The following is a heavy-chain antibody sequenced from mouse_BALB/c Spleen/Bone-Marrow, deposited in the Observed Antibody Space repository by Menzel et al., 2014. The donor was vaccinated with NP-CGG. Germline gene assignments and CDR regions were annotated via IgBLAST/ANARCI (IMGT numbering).Heavy chain of an antibody. V-gene: IGHV1-5*01. Sequence: EGKLMESGTVLGRPGGSGEMSCKASGYTFTSHWVHWVKKGPGQGLGWIGAIXPGNSDTSYNQKFKGKAKLTAVTSTSTAYMELSSLTNEDSAVYYCTRLDGNLFTYWGQGTLVTVSA. CDR1: GYTFTSHW. CDR3: TRLDGNLFTY. D-gene: IGHD2-1*01. J-gene: IGHJ3*01. CDR2: IXPGNSDT.